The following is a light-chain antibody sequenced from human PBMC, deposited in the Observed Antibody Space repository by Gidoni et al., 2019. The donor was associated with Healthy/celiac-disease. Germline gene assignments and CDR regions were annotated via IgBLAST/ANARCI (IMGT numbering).Light chain of an antibody. CDR2: AAY. Sequence: DIQLTKSPSFLSASVGDRVTITCRASQGISSYLAWYQQKPGKAPKLRIYAAYTLQSGVPSRCSGSGSGTEFTLTISSLQPEDFATYYCQQLNSYPPTFGQXTRLEIK. V-gene: IGKV1-9*01. CDR3: QQLNSYPPT. J-gene: IGKJ5*01. CDR1: QGISSY.